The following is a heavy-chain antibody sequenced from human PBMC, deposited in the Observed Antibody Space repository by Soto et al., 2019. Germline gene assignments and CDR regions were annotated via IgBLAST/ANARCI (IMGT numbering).Heavy chain of an antibody. J-gene: IGHJ3*02. V-gene: IGHV3-30*18. Sequence: VQLLESGGGLVQPGGSLRLSCAASKFSFSNYGMHWVRQAPGKGLEWVAVTTYDGRQTYYADSVKGRFTISRDNSKNMLYLQMNSLRIDDTAVYYCAKDWREGYDTEAYDIWGQGTEVTVSS. D-gene: IGHD5-12*01. CDR2: TTYDGRQT. CDR1: KFSFSNYG. CDR3: AKDWREGYDTEAYDI.